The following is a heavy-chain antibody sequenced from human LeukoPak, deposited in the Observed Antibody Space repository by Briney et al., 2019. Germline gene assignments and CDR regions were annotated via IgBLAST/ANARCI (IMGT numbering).Heavy chain of an antibody. D-gene: IGHD2-2*01. CDR1: GYTFTGYY. J-gene: IGHJ4*02. CDR3: ARGTENDYCSSTSCYHYFDY. V-gene: IGHV1-2*02. CDR2: INPNSGST. Sequence: ASVKVSCKASGYTFTGYYMHWVRQAPGQGLEWMGWINPNSGSTNYAQKFQGRVTMTRDTSISTAYMELSRLRSDDTAVYYCARGTENDYCSSTSCYHYFDYWGQGTLVTVSS.